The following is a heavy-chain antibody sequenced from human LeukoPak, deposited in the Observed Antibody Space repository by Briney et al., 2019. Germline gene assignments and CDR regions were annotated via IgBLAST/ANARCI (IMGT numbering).Heavy chain of an antibody. V-gene: IGHV3-15*01. D-gene: IGHD4-23*01. CDR2: IKSKTDGGTT. Sequence: PGGSLRLSCAASGFTFSNAWMSWVRQAPGKGLEWVGRIKSKTDGGTTDYAAPVKGRFTISRDDSKNTLYLQMNSLKTEDTAVYYCMDRMTTLVNRVGDYWGQGTLVTVSS. CDR1: GFTFSNAW. J-gene: IGHJ4*02. CDR3: MDRMTTLVNRVGDY.